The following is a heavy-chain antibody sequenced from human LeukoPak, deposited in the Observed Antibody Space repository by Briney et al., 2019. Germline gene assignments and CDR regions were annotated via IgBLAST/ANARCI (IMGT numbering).Heavy chain of an antibody. V-gene: IGHV3-30-3*01. CDR3: ARDGEGATYYLDY. CDR2: ISYDGSNK. Sequence: GGSLRLSCAASGFTFSSYAMHWVRQAPGKGLEWVAVISYDGSNKYYADSVKGRFTISRDNSRNTLYLQMNSLRAEDTAVYYCARDGEGATYYLDYWGQGTLVTVSS. D-gene: IGHD1-26*01. CDR1: GFTFSSYA. J-gene: IGHJ4*02.